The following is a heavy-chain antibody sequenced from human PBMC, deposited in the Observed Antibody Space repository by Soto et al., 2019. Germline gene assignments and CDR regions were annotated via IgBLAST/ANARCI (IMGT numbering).Heavy chain of an antibody. CDR1: CGSVISSDYY. V-gene: IGHV4-39*01. J-gene: IGHJ4*02. CDR2: FYYSGIT. Sequence: SETLSLTCTFSCGSVISSDYYWGWIRQPPGKGLEWIGSFYYSGITYYNPSLKSRVTISVDTPKNQFSLRLRSVTAADTAVYYCARHQDSYYKDHFDYWGQGALVTVSS. D-gene: IGHD3-10*01. CDR3: ARHQDSYYKDHFDY.